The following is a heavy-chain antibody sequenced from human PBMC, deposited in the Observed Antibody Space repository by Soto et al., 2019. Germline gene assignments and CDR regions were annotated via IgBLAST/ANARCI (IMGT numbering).Heavy chain of an antibody. J-gene: IGHJ6*02. D-gene: IGHD4-17*01. CDR3: AKDDLTYGDYYYYGMDV. CDR2: ISYDGSNK. Sequence: HPGGSLRLSCAASGFTFSSYGMHWVRQAPGKGLEWVAVISYDGSNKYYADSVKGRFTISRDNSKNTLYLQMNSLRAEDTAVYYCAKDDLTYGDYYYYGMDVWGQGTTVTVSS. CDR1: GFTFSSYG. V-gene: IGHV3-30*18.